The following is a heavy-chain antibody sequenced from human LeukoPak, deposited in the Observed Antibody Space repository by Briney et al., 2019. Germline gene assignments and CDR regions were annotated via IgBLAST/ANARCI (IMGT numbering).Heavy chain of an antibody. CDR3: ASAPTPSTAFDI. CDR2: IKQDGTEK. Sequence: GGSLRLACAASGFTFSSYLMSLVRQAPGQGLEWVANIKQDGTEKYYVDSAKDRFTISINNAKNSLYLQINSLRAEDTAVYYCASAPTPSTAFDIWGQGTVVTVSS. CDR1: GFTFSSYL. D-gene: IGHD2-2*01. J-gene: IGHJ3*02. V-gene: IGHV3-7*01.